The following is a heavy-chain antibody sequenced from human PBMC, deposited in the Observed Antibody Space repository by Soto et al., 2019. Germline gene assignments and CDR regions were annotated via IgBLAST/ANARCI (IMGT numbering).Heavy chain of an antibody. CDR3: ARSYYDYIWGSYTNPY. V-gene: IGHV3-7*01. D-gene: IGHD3-16*01. J-gene: IGHJ4*02. CDR2: IKPDGSEK. Sequence: EVQLVESGGGLVQPGGSLRLSCAASGFTFSGYWMTWVRQAPGKGLEWVANIKPDGSEKNYVDSVKGRFTISRDNAKNSLSLEMNSLRAEDTAVYYCARSYYDYIWGSYTNPYWGQGTLVTVSS. CDR1: GFTFSGYW.